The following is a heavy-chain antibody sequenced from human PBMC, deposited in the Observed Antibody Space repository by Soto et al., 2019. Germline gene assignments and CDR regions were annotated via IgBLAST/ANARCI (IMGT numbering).Heavy chain of an antibody. CDR2: IIPIFGRA. V-gene: IGHV1-69*01. D-gene: IGHD6-13*01. J-gene: IGHJ6*02. CDR3: ATPGIAAHLAYYGMDV. Sequence: QVQLVQSGAEVKKPGSSVKVSCKASGGTFSSYAISWVRQAPGQGLEWMGGIIPIFGRANYAQKFQGRVTITADESTSTAYMELSSLRSEDTAVYYCATPGIAAHLAYYGMDVWGQGTTVTVSS. CDR1: GGTFSSYA.